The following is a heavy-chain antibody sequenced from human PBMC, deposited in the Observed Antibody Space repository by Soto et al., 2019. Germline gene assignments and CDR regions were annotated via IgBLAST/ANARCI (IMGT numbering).Heavy chain of an antibody. V-gene: IGHV4-4*02. D-gene: IGHD1-26*01. CDR3: AREVNANNSIYYGLFDS. J-gene: IGHJ4*02. CDR1: GGSISSRYW. CDR2: IHHSGST. Sequence: QVQLQESGPGMVKPSGTLSLTCTVSGGSISSRYWWSWVRQSPKKGLEWIGEIHHSGSTNYNPSLKSRVTISIDKSKNQFSLGVTSVTAADTAVYYCAREVNANNSIYYGLFDSWGQGTLVTVSS.